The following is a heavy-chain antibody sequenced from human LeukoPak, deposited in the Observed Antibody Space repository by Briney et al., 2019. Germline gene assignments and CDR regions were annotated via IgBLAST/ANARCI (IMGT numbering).Heavy chain of an antibody. CDR3: ARDSYYDSSGYLY. D-gene: IGHD3-22*01. Sequence: SQTLSLTCTVSGGSISSGDYYWSWIRQPPGKGLEWIGYICYSGSTYYNPSLKSRVTISVDTSKNQFSLKLSSVTAADTAVYYCARDSYYDSSGYLYWGQGTLVTVSS. CDR1: GGSISSGDYY. J-gene: IGHJ4*02. CDR2: ICYSGST. V-gene: IGHV4-30-4*01.